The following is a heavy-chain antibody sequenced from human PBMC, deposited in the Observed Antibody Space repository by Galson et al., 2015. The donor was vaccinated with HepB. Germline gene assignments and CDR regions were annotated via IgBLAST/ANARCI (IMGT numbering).Heavy chain of an antibody. V-gene: IGHV3-21*01. CDR3: ARDRDYGDDYVGPGDAFDI. Sequence: SLRLSCAASGFTFSSYSMNWVRLAPGKGLEWVSYISSSSSYIYYADSVKGRFTISRDNAKNSLYLQMNSLRAEDTAVYYCARDRDYGDDYVGPGDAFDIWGQGTMVIVSS. CDR1: GFTFSSYS. J-gene: IGHJ3*02. D-gene: IGHD4-17*01. CDR2: ISSSSSYI.